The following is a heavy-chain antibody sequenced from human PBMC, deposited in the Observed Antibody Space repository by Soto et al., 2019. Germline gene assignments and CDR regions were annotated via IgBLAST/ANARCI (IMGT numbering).Heavy chain of an antibody. Sequence: HPGGSLRLSCAASGVTFSSYATHWVRQAPGKGLEWVAVISYDGSNKYYADSVKGRFTISRDNSKNTLYLQMNSLRAEDTAVYYCARDAAEDGYCSGGSCPMNHPIDYWGQGTLVTVSS. CDR2: ISYDGSNK. D-gene: IGHD2-15*01. V-gene: IGHV3-30-3*01. CDR3: ARDAAEDGYCSGGSCPMNHPIDY. CDR1: GVTFSSYA. J-gene: IGHJ4*02.